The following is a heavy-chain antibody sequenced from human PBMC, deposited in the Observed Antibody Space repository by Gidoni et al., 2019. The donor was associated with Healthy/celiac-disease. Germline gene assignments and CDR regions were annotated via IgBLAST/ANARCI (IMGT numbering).Heavy chain of an antibody. CDR3: ARSSPDYGDYIPVDY. CDR1: GGSISSSNW. V-gene: IGHV4-4*02. CDR2: IYHSGST. D-gene: IGHD4-17*01. J-gene: IGHJ4*02. Sequence: QVQLQESGPGLVKPSGTLSLNCAVPGGSISSSNWWSWVRQPPGKGLEWIGEIYHSGSTNYNPSLKSRVTISVDKSKNQFSLKLSSVTAADTAVYYCARSSPDYGDYIPVDYWGQGTLVTVSS.